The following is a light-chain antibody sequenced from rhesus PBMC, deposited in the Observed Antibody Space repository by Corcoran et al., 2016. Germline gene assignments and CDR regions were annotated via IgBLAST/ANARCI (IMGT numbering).Light chain of an antibody. V-gene: IGKV1-22*01. CDR3: QQYSSSPYS. J-gene: IGKJ2*01. CDR2: NAA. CDR1: QSISSW. Sequence: DIQMTQSPSSLSASVGDTVTITCRASQSISSWLAWYQRKPGKAPKPLIYNAATLQSGVPTRFRGSGSGTDFTLTISSLQSEDFATYYCQQYSSSPYSFGQGTKVEIK.